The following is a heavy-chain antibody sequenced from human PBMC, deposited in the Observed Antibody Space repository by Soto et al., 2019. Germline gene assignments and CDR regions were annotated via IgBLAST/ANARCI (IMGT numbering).Heavy chain of an antibody. CDR3: ARLSRDPPDYYYYYMDV. CDR2: IYYSGST. Sequence: SETLSLTCTISGGSISSYYWSWIRQPPGKGLEWIGYIYYSGSTNYNPSLKSRVTISVDTSKNQFSLKLSSVTAADTAVYYCARLSRDPPDYYYYYMDVWGKGTTVTVSS. V-gene: IGHV4-59*08. D-gene: IGHD2-21*02. J-gene: IGHJ6*03. CDR1: GGSISSYY.